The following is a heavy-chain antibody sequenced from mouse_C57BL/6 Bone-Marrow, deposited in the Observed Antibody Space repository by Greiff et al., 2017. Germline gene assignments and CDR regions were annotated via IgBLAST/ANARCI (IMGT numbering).Heavy chain of an antibody. CDR3: TTTVVATDFDY. V-gene: IGHV1-5*01. D-gene: IGHD1-1*01. CDR2: IYPGNSDT. J-gene: IGHJ2*01. Sequence: VQLQQSGTVLARPGASVKMSCKTSGYTFTSYWMHWVKQRPGQGLEWIGAIYPGNSDTSYNQKFKGKAKLTAVTSASTAYMELSSLTNEDSEVYYCTTTVVATDFDYWGQGTTLTVSS. CDR1: GYTFTSYW.